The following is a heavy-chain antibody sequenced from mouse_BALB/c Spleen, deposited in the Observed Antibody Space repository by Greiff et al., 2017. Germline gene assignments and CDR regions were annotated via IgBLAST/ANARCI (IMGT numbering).Heavy chain of an antibody. CDR3: ARGGSSRDYAMDY. J-gene: IGHJ4*01. CDR2: IDPSDSYT. V-gene: IGHV1-69*02. D-gene: IGHD1-1*01. Sequence: QVQLQQPGAELVKPGASVKLSCKASGYTFTSYWMHWVKQRPGPGLEWIGEIDPSDSYTNYNQKFKGKATLTVDKSSSTAYMQLSSLTSEDSAVYYCARGGSSRDYAMDYWGQGTSVTVSS. CDR1: GYTFTSYW.